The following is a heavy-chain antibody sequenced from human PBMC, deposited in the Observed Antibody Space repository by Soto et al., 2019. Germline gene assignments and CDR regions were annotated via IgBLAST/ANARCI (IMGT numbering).Heavy chain of an antibody. CDR3: AIESCDCSGGSCYFLPGIDY. CDR1: RGTYSSYA. J-gene: IGHJ4*02. Sequence: GASVKVSCKASRGTYSSYAISWVRQAPGKGHEWMGGIIPIFGTANYAQKFQGRVTITADESTSAAYMELSSLRSEDTAVYYCAIESCDCSGGSCYFLPGIDYWGQGTLVTVSS. D-gene: IGHD2-15*01. CDR2: IIPIFGTA. V-gene: IGHV1-69*13.